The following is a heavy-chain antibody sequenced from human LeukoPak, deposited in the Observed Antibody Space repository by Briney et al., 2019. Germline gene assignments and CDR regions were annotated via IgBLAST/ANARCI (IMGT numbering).Heavy chain of an antibody. Sequence: GGSLRLSCAASGFTFSSYGMHWVRQAPGKGLEWVAIIWSDGSNEFYVDSVKGRFTISRDNSKNTLYLQMNSLRAEDTAVYYCARDPHRTGYGYFDYWGQGTLVTVSS. J-gene: IGHJ4*02. V-gene: IGHV3-33*01. CDR3: ARDPHRTGYGYFDY. CDR1: GFTFSSYG. CDR2: IWSDGSNE. D-gene: IGHD2-15*01.